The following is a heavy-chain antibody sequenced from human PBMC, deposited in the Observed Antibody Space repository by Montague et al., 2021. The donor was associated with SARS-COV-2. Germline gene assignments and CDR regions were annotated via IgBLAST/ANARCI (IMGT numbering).Heavy chain of an antibody. Sequence: SLRLSCAASGFTFSSYYMRWVRQAPGKGLEWVAVISNGGSTNYSASSVNGCSISSGDTSKNTLYLQMNSLRAEDTAVYYCARVLNYYVSVSYPLYYYYGMDVWGQGTTVTVSS. J-gene: IGHJ6*02. CDR3: ARVLNYYVSVSYPLYYYYGMDV. V-gene: IGHV3-30*03. D-gene: IGHD3-10*01. CDR2: ISNGGSTN. CDR1: GFTFSSYY.